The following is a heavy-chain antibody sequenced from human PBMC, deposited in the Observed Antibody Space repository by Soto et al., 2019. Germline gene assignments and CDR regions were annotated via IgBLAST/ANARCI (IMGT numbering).Heavy chain of an antibody. V-gene: IGHV4-31*02. Sequence: SETLSLTWTVSGGSISSGGYYWSWIRQHPGKGLEWIGYIYYSGSTYYNPSLKSRVTISVDTSKNQFSLKLSSVTAADTALYYCARAGIVLVPAAISHWFDPWGQGTLVTVSS. J-gene: IGHJ5*02. CDR3: ARAGIVLVPAAISHWFDP. CDR1: GGSISSGGYY. CDR2: IYYSGST. D-gene: IGHD2-2*02.